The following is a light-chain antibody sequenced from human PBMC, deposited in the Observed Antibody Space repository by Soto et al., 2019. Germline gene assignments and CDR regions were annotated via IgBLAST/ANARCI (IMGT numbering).Light chain of an antibody. Sequence: DIQMTQSPSSLSASVGDRVTITCRASQSISNYLNWYQQKPGKAPKLLIYAASSLQSGVPSGFSGSGSGTDFTLTISSLQPEDFATYYWQQSYSSPWTFGQGTKVEIK. CDR1: QSISNY. CDR3: QQSYSSPWT. J-gene: IGKJ1*01. CDR2: AAS. V-gene: IGKV1-39*01.